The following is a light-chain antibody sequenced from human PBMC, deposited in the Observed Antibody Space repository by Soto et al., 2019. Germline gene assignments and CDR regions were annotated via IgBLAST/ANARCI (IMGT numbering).Light chain of an antibody. V-gene: IGKV1-39*01. CDR1: QSISSY. CDR2: DAT. CDR3: QQSDVSPRT. Sequence: DIQMTQSPSSLSASVGDRVTITCRASQSISSYLNWYQQRPGKAPDLLIYDATRLHSGVPPRFSDSRYGTDFTLTISSLQLEDFSTYYCQQSDVSPRTFGQGTKVEIK. J-gene: IGKJ1*01.